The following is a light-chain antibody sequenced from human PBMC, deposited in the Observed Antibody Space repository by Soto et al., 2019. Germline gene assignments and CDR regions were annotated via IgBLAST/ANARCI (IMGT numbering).Light chain of an antibody. Sequence: DIPMTQPPSPLSASLVDRVIITCRPSQDIGTYLNWYQHKPGKAPKHLIYAASSLQTGVPSRFTGSGSGTEFTLTIDSLQPEDFATYYCQQSYTTPRITFGQGTRLEIK. J-gene: IGKJ5*01. CDR1: QDIGTY. V-gene: IGKV1-39*01. CDR3: QQSYTTPRIT. CDR2: AAS.